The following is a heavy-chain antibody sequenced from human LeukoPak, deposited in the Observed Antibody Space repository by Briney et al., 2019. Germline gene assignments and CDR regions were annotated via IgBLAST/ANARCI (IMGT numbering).Heavy chain of an antibody. CDR3: AKRRGAVVVTYYFDY. CDR1: GFTFSSYA. J-gene: IGHJ4*02. D-gene: IGHD2-21*02. Sequence: PGGSLRLSCAASGFTFSSYAMSWVRQAPGKGPEWVSAISGSGGSTYYADSVKGRFTISRDNSKNTLYLQMNSLRAEDTAVYYCAKRRGAVVVTYYFDYWGQGTLVTVSS. V-gene: IGHV3-23*01. CDR2: ISGSGGST.